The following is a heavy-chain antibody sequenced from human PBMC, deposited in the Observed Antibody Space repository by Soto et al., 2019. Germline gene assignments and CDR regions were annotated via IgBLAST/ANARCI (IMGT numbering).Heavy chain of an antibody. Sequence: ASVKVSCKASGYTFTSYAMHWVRQAPGQRLEWMGWINAGNGNTKYSRKFQGRVTITRDTSASTAYMELSSLRSEDTAVYYCARDNVVVVAATRPAYYYGMDVWGQGTTVTVSS. J-gene: IGHJ6*02. V-gene: IGHV1-3*01. CDR1: GYTFTSYA. CDR3: ARDNVVVVAATRPAYYYGMDV. D-gene: IGHD2-15*01. CDR2: INAGNGNT.